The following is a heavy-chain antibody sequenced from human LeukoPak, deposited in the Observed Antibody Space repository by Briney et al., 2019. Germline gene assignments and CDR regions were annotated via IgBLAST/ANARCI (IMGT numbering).Heavy chain of an antibody. V-gene: IGHV1-46*01. CDR1: GYTFTSYF. CDR3: ARDHYHKIHSVMVTAPDY. D-gene: IGHD2-21*02. Sequence: ASVKVSCKASGYTFTSYFMHWVRQAPGEGLEWMGIINPTGGSTSYAQKFQGRVTMTRDTSTSTVYMELSSLRSEDTAVYYCARDHYHKIHSVMVTAPDYWGQGTLVIVSS. J-gene: IGHJ4*02. CDR2: INPTGGST.